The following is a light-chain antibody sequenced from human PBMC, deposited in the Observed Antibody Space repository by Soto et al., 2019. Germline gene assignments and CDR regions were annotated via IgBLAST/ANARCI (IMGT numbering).Light chain of an antibody. CDR3: EQGYMVTR. CDR1: QSISSY. V-gene: IGKV1-39*01. J-gene: IGKJ4*01. Sequence: SLSASVVDRVTITCRASQSISSYLNWYQQKPGKAPKCLIYAASTLQSGVPSRFSGSGSGTDFTLTISSLQPDDFGAYSAEQGYMVTRFGGRGKVAIK. CDR2: AAS.